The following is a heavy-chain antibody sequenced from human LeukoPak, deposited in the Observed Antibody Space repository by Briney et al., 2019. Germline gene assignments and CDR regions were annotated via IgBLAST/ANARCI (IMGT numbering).Heavy chain of an antibody. CDR2: ISAYNGYT. V-gene: IGHV1-18*01. J-gene: IGHJ6*02. CDR3: ARGTALWFGDYYYYGMDV. Sequence: GASVKVSCKASGYTFTSYGISWVRQAPGQGLEWMGWISAYNGYTNYAQKLQGRVTMTTDTSTSTAYMELRSLRSDDTAVYYCARGTALWFGDYYYYGMDVWGQGTTVNVSS. CDR1: GYTFTSYG. D-gene: IGHD3-10*01.